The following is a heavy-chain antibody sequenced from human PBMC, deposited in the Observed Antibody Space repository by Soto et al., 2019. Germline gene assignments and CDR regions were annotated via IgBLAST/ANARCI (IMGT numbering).Heavy chain of an antibody. CDR3: ARESRFLEWFRDPNYYYGMDV. CDR1: GFTFSSYS. CDR2: ISSSSSYI. J-gene: IGHJ6*02. D-gene: IGHD3-3*01. Sequence: GGSLRLSCAASGFTFSSYSMNWVRQAPGKGLEWVSSISSSSSYIYYADSVKGRFTISRDNAKNSLYLQMNSLRAEDTAVYYCARESRFLEWFRDPNYYYGMDVWGQGTTVTVSS. V-gene: IGHV3-21*01.